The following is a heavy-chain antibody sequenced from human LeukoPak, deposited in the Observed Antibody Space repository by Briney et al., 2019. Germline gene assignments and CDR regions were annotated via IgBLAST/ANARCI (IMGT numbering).Heavy chain of an antibody. V-gene: IGHV1-18*01. CDR1: GYTFTRYG. Sequence: ASVKVYCKASGYTFTRYGISWVRQAPGQGLEWMGWISAYNGNTNYAQKLQGRVTMTTDTSTSTAYMELRSLRSDDTAVYYCARGGSLPQYQLLSDAFDIWGQGTMVTVSS. D-gene: IGHD2-2*01. CDR2: ISAYNGNT. J-gene: IGHJ3*02. CDR3: ARGGSLPQYQLLSDAFDI.